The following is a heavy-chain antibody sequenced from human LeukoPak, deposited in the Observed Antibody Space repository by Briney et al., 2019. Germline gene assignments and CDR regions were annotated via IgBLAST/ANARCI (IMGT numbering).Heavy chain of an antibody. CDR3: ATPRSPDWYFDL. V-gene: IGHV1-69*05. J-gene: IGHJ2*01. Sequence: GASVKVSCKASGGTFSSYAISWVRQAPGQGLEWMGGIIPIFGTANYAQKFQGRVTITTDESTSTAYMERSSLRSEDTAVYYCATPRSPDWYFDLWGRGTLVTVSS. CDR1: GGTFSSYA. CDR2: IIPIFGTA.